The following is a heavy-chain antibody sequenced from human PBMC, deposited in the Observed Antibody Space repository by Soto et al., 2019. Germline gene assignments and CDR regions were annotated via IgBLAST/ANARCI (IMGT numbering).Heavy chain of an antibody. J-gene: IGHJ4*02. Sequence: EVQLLESGGGLVQPGGSLRLSCAASGFTFSSYAINWVRQAPGKGLEWVSVITGGGGSTFYADSVKGRFTISRDNSKKTVYLQMNNLRVEDTAVYHCAKDFAVGGGFWGLGTLVTVSS. D-gene: IGHD3-16*01. CDR2: ITGGGGST. V-gene: IGHV3-23*01. CDR1: GFTFSSYA. CDR3: AKDFAVGGGF.